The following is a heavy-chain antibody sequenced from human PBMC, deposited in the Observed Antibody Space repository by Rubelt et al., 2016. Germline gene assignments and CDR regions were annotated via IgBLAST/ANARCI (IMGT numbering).Heavy chain of an antibody. V-gene: IGHV4-31*03. Sequence: QLQLQESGPGLVKPSETLSLTCTISGGSIKSGGFYWSWIRQHPGRGLEWIGYIYYSGSTYYNPSLQSRVSISSDTSKNQFSLNRTSVTAADTAVYYCARRGYSANRYDATFDSWGQGILVTVSS. CDR1: GGSIKSGGFY. CDR3: ARRGYSANRYDATFDS. J-gene: IGHJ4*02. D-gene: IGHD5-12*01. CDR2: IYYSGST.